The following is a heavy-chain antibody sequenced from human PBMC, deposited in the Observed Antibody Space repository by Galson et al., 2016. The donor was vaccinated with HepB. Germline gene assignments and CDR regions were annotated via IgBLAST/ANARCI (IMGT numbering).Heavy chain of an antibody. CDR1: GFTLTTYT. D-gene: IGHD6-19*01. V-gene: IGHV3-23*01. J-gene: IGHJ3*02. Sequence: SLRLSCAASGFTLTTYTMSWVRQAPGKGLKWVSSIRGSGTGTHYADSVKGRFTISRDNSKNTLYLQINSLRVEDTAVYYCANHRTTGYSIGWGGAFDIWGRGTMVTVSS. CDR2: IRGSGTGT. CDR3: ANHRTTGYSIGWGGAFDI.